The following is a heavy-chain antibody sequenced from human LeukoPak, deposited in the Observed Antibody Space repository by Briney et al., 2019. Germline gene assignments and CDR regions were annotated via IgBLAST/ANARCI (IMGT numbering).Heavy chain of an antibody. CDR2: ISGSGGST. J-gene: IGHJ5*02. Sequence: GGSLRHSCAASGFTFSSYAMSWVRQAPGKGLEWVSAISGSGGSTYYADSVKGRFTISGDNSKNTLYLQMNSLRAEDTAVYYCAKDPYSSSPNNWFDPWGQGTLVTVPS. CDR3: AKDPYSSSPNNWFDP. D-gene: IGHD6-6*01. CDR1: GFTFSSYA. V-gene: IGHV3-23*01.